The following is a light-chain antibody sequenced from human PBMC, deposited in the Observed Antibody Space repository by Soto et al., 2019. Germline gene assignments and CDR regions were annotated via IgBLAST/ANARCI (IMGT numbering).Light chain of an antibody. V-gene: IGKV3-11*01. CDR3: QQRGNWPPKYT. CDR2: DAS. J-gene: IGKJ2*01. Sequence: EIVLTQSPATLSLSPGERATLSCRASQSVSSYLAWYQQKPGQAPRLLIYDASNRATGIPARFSGSGSGTDFTLTISSREPEDFAVYYCQQRGNWPPKYTFGQGTKLEIK. CDR1: QSVSSY.